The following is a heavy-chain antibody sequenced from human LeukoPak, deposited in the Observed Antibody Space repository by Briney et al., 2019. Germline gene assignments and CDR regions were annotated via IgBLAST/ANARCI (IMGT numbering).Heavy chain of an antibody. V-gene: IGHV4-59*13. CDR2: ISYSGST. D-gene: IGHD5-18*01. CDR3: ARAPERLYSYGSYTYYYMDV. CDR1: GGSISSYY. J-gene: IGHJ6*03. Sequence: PSETLSLTCTVSGGSISSYYWNWIRQPPGKGLEWIGSISYSGSTNYNPSLESRVTISVDTSKNQISLKLSSVTAADTTVYYCARAPERLYSYGSYTYYYMDVWGKGTTVTVSS.